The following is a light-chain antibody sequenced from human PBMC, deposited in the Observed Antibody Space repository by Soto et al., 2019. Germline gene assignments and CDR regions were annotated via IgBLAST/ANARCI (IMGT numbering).Light chain of an antibody. Sequence: QPVLTQPPSASGTPGQRVTISCSGSSSNIGTNTVNWYQQLPGPAPKLLIYSNNQRPSGVPDRFSGSKSGTSASLAISGLQSDDEADYYCAAWDDSLNGSYVFGTGTKLTVL. CDR2: SNN. V-gene: IGLV1-44*01. J-gene: IGLJ1*01. CDR1: SSNIGTNT. CDR3: AAWDDSLNGSYV.